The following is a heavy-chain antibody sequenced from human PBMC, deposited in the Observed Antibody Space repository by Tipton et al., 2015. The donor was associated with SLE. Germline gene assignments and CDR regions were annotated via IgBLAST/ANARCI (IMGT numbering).Heavy chain of an antibody. CDR3: ARETGGTTMDV. CDR1: GGSISSGSYY. D-gene: IGHD1-7*01. Sequence: TLSLTCTVSGGSISSGSYYWSWIRQPAGKGLEWIGRIYTSGSTNYNPSLKSRVTISVDTSKNQFSLKLSSVTAADTAVYYCARETGGTTMDVWGKGTTVTVSS. V-gene: IGHV4-61*02. CDR2: IYTSGST. J-gene: IGHJ6*03.